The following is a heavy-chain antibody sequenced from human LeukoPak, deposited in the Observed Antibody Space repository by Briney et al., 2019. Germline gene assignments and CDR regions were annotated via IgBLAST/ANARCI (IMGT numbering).Heavy chain of an antibody. CDR3: ARNTVTSWNWFDP. D-gene: IGHD4-17*01. Sequence: SETLSLTCTVSGGSISSYSWSWIRQPPGKGLEWIGCIYYTGSTNYNPSLKSRVTISVDTSKNQFSLKLSSVTAADTAVYYCARNTVTSWNWFDPWGQGTLVAVSS. V-gene: IGHV4-59*01. CDR2: IYYTGST. CDR1: GGSISSYS. J-gene: IGHJ5*02.